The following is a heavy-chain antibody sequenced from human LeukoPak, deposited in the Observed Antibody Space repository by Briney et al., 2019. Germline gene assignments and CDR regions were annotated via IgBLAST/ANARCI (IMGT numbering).Heavy chain of an antibody. V-gene: IGHV3-23*01. J-gene: IGHJ4*02. D-gene: IGHD1-20*01. Sequence: TGGSLRLSCAASGFTFSSYAMSWVRQAPGKGLEWVSAISGSGGSTYYADSVKGRFTISRANSKNTLYLQMNSLRAEYTAVYYCAKLASWYNWNLDYWGQGTLVTVSS. CDR3: AKLASWYNWNLDY. CDR1: GFTFSSYA. CDR2: ISGSGGST.